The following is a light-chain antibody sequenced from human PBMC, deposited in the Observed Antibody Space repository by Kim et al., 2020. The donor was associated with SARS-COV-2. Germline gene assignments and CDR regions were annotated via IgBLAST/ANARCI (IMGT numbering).Light chain of an antibody. CDR3: QKFGSSRTWT. Sequence: DIVLTQSPDTLSLSPGDRATLSCRASQSVTSTYVAWYQQKPGQAPRLLIYGTSTRAAGIPGRFSGSGSGTEYTLTINRLEPEDFAIYNCQKFGSSRTWTFGQGTKVEIK. J-gene: IGKJ1*01. CDR1: QSVTSTY. CDR2: GTS. V-gene: IGKV3-20*01.